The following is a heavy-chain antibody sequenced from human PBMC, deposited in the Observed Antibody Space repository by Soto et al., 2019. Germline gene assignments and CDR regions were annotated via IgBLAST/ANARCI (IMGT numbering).Heavy chain of an antibody. D-gene: IGHD4-17*01. J-gene: IGHJ3*02. Sequence: SETLSLTCTVSGGSISTSSYYWGWIRQPPGKGLEWIGSIYYSGSTYYNPSLKSRVTISVDTSKNQFSLKLSSVTAADTAVYYCARHPDYGVPKRAFDIWGQGTMVTVSS. V-gene: IGHV4-39*01. CDR1: GGSISTSSYY. CDR3: ARHPDYGVPKRAFDI. CDR2: IYYSGST.